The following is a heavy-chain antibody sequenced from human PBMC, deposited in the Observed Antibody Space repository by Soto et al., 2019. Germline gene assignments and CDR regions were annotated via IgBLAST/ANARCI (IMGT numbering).Heavy chain of an antibody. J-gene: IGHJ5*02. CDR2: IYWDGDK. V-gene: IGHV2-5*02. CDR3: AHRATMTIFGLIIDNGILFDT. Sequence: QINLIESGPTLVKPTQTLTLTCTFSGFSLSTSGAAVGWVRQPPGRALEWLALIYWDGDKRYNASLGNRLTITKDTSMNQVVLTLTNVDPADTATYYCAHRATMTIFGLIIDNGILFDTWGQGTRVIFSS. CDR1: GFSLSTSGAA. D-gene: IGHD3-3*01.